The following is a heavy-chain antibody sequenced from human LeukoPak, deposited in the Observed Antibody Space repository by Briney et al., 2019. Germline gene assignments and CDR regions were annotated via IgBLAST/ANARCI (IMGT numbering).Heavy chain of an antibody. CDR3: VPHGVNSINY. Sequence: GGSLRLSCSASGFTFSSYWVTWVRQAPGKGLEWVANVKQDGSEKNYVDSVKGRFTISRDNAKNSLYLQMNSLRVDDTAVYYCVPHGVNSINYWGQGTLVTVSS. J-gene: IGHJ4*02. CDR1: GFTFSSYW. D-gene: IGHD2/OR15-2a*01. V-gene: IGHV3-7*01. CDR2: VKQDGSEK.